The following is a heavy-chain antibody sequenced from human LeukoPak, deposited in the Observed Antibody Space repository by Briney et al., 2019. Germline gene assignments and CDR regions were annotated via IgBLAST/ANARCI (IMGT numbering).Heavy chain of an antibody. CDR3: AKESNYDSSGFFDY. CDR2: ISGSGGSA. V-gene: IGHV3-23*01. D-gene: IGHD3-22*01. J-gene: IGHJ4*02. CDR1: GFTFSSYA. Sequence: GGSLRLSCAASGFTFSSYAMSWVRQAPGKGLEWVSAISGSGGSAYYADSVKGRSTISRDNSKNTLYLQMNSLRAEDTAVYYCAKESNYDSSGFFDYWGQGTLVTVSS.